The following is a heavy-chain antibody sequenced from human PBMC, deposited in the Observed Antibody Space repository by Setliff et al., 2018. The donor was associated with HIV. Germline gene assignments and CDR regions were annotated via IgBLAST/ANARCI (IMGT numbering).Heavy chain of an antibody. CDR1: GYTFISYG. D-gene: IGHD6-19*01. V-gene: IGHV1-18*01. J-gene: IGHJ4*02. CDR3: ARVHMSSGWYVDY. Sequence: ASVKVSCKASGYTFISYGISWVRQAPGQGLEWMGWINAGNGNTKYSQKFRGRVTMTSDPSTSTVYMQLSSLKLDDTAFYYCARVHMSSGWYVDYWGQGTLVTV. CDR2: INAGNGNT.